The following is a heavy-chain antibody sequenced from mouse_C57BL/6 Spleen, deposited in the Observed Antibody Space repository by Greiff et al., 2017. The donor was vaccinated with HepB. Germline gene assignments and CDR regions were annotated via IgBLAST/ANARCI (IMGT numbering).Heavy chain of an antibody. V-gene: IGHV1-80*01. J-gene: IGHJ1*03. CDR2: IYPGDGDT. D-gene: IGHD1-1*01. Sequence: VQLQQSGAELVKPGASVKISCKASGYAFSSYWMNWVKQRPGKGLEWIGQIYPGDGDTNYNGKFKGKATLTADKSSSTAYMQLSSLTSEDSAVYFCARGGYYGSSPRYFDVWGTGTTVTVSS. CDR1: GYAFSSYW. CDR3: ARGGYYGSSPRYFDV.